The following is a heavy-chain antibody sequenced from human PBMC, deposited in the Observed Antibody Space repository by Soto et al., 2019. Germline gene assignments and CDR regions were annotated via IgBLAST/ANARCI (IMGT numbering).Heavy chain of an antibody. CDR3: ARVASSGWYDVWIDY. CDR1: GGSISSYY. D-gene: IGHD6-19*01. Sequence: SETLSLTCTVSGGSISSYYWSWIRQPPGKGLEWIGYIYYSGSTNYNPSLKSRVTISVDTSKNQFSLKLSSVTAADTAVYYCARVASSGWYDVWIDYWGQGTLVTVSS. V-gene: IGHV4-59*08. J-gene: IGHJ4*02. CDR2: IYYSGST.